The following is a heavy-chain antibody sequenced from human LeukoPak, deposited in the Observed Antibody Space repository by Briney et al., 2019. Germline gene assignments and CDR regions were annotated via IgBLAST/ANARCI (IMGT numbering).Heavy chain of an antibody. V-gene: IGHV4-34*01. CDR3: ASADYDMAFDI. Sequence: SETLSLTCAVYGGSFSDCYWTWIRQPPGKGLEWIGEINHSGSTTYNPSLKSRVTMSVDTSKNQFSLKLSSVTAADTAVYYCASADYDMAFDIWGQGTMVTVSS. J-gene: IGHJ3*02. CDR2: INHSGST. D-gene: IGHD3-9*01. CDR1: GGSFSDCY.